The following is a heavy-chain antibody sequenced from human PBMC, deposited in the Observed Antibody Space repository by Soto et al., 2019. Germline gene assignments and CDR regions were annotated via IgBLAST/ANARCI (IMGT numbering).Heavy chain of an antibody. V-gene: IGHV5-51*01. CDR1: GYSFTSYW. Sequence: EVQLVQSGAEVKKPGESLKISCKGSGYSFTSYWIGWVRQMPGKGLEWMGIIYPGDSDTRYSPSFQGQVTISADKSISTAYLQWSSLKASDTAMYYCARLYRRGYSGSYYFSGMDVWGQGTTVTVSS. CDR2: IYPGDSDT. D-gene: IGHD1-26*01. J-gene: IGHJ6*02. CDR3: ARLYRRGYSGSYYFSGMDV.